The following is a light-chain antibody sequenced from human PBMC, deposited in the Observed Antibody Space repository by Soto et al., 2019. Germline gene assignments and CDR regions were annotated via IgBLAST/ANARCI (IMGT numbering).Light chain of an antibody. CDR3: AAWDDSLSVV. V-gene: IGLV1-47*01. J-gene: IGLJ2*01. Sequence: QSVLTQPPSASGTPGQRVTLSCSGSSSNIGSNYVYWYQQLPGTAPKLLIYRNNQRPSGVPDRVSGSKSGSSASLAISGLRSEDEADYYCAAWDDSLSVVFGGGTKLTVL. CDR2: RNN. CDR1: SSNIGSNY.